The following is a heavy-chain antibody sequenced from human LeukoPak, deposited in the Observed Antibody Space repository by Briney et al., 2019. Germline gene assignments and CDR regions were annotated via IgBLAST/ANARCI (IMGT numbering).Heavy chain of an antibody. J-gene: IGHJ5*02. CDR2: INHSGST. CDR1: GGSFSGYY. V-gene: IGHV4-34*01. Sequence: PSETLSLTCAVYGGSFSGYYWSWIRQPPGKGLEWIGEINHSGSTNYNPSLKSRVTISVDTSKNQFSLKLSSVTAADTAVYYCARVPKEWLRGRFDPWGQGTLVTVSS. CDR3: ARVPKEWLRGRFDP. D-gene: IGHD3-3*01.